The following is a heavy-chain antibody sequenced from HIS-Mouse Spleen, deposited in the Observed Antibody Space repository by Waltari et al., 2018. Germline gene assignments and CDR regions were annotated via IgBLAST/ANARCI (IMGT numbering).Heavy chain of an antibody. CDR1: GYTFTSYA. V-gene: IGHV1-8*01. Sequence: QAQLVQSGAEVKKPGASVKVSCRSSGYTFTSYAINLVRQATGQGLEWMGWMNPNSGNTGYAQKFQGRVTMTRNTAISTAYIELSSLRSEDTAVYYCARGHDYSNYFDYWGQGTLVTVSS. CDR2: MNPNSGNT. D-gene: IGHD4-4*01. CDR3: ARGHDYSNYFDY. J-gene: IGHJ4*02.